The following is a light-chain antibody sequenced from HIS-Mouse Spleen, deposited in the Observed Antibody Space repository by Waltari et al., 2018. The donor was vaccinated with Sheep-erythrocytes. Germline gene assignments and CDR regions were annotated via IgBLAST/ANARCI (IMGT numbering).Light chain of an antibody. J-gene: IGLJ1*01. CDR2: DVS. V-gene: IGLV2-11*01. CDR1: SSDVGGYNY. Sequence: QSALTQPRSVSGSPGQSVTISCTGTSSDVGGYNYVSWYQQHPRKAPQLMIYDVSKRPSGVPDRFSGSKSGNTASLTISGLQAEDEADYYCCSDAGSYNHVFATGTKVTVL. CDR3: CSDAGSYNHV.